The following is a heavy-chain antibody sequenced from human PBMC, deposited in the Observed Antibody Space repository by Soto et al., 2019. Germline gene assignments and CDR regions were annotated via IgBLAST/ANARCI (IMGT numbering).Heavy chain of an antibody. Sequence: SETLSLTCTVSGGSISSGGYYWSWIRQPPGKGLEWIGSIYYSGSTYYNPSLKSRVTISVDTSKNQFSLKLSSVTAADTAVYYCARHVVVAATTRANYYYGMDVWGQGTTVTVSS. V-gene: IGHV4-39*01. J-gene: IGHJ6*02. CDR3: ARHVVVAATTRANYYYGMDV. CDR1: GGSISSGGYY. D-gene: IGHD2-15*01. CDR2: IYYSGST.